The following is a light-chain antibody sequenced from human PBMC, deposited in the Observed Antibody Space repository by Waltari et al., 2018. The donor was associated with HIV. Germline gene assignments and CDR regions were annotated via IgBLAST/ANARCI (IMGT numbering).Light chain of an antibody. Sequence: SDALTQPPSVSVAPGQTATVTCEGNNIGSKKVHWYQLRPGQAPILVVYEDSDRPSGIPERFSGSKSGSTATLTISRVEDGDEADYFCQVWDSNSDQFVFGSGTKVTVL. CDR1: NIGSKK. CDR2: EDS. J-gene: IGLJ1*01. CDR3: QVWDSNSDQFV. V-gene: IGLV3-21*02.